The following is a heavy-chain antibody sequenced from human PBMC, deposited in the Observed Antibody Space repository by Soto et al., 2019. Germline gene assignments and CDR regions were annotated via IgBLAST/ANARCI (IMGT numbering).Heavy chain of an antibody. J-gene: IGHJ4*02. CDR3: ARDQAGLDYFDY. D-gene: IGHD6-13*01. V-gene: IGHV4-30-4*02. CDR1: GGSISSGDYY. CDR2: IYYSGST. Sequence: SDTLSLTCTVSGGSISSGDYYWSWIRQPPGKGLEWIGYIYYSGSTYYNPSLKSRVTISVDTSKNQFSLKLRSVTAADTAVYYCARDQAGLDYFDYWGQGTLVTVSS.